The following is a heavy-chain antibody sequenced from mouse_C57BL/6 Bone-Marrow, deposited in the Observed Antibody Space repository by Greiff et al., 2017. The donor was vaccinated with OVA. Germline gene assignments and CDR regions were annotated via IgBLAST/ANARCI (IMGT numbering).Heavy chain of an antibody. CDR1: GYTFTDYE. D-gene: IGHD4-1*01. Sequence: VQVVESGAELVRPGASVTLSCKASGYTFTDYEMHWVKQTPVHGLEWIGAIDPETGGTAYNQKFKGKAILTADKSSSTAYMELRSLTSEDSAVYYCTVNWDRGAWFAYWGQGTLVTVSA. V-gene: IGHV1-15*01. CDR3: TVNWDRGAWFAY. J-gene: IGHJ3*01. CDR2: IDPETGGT.